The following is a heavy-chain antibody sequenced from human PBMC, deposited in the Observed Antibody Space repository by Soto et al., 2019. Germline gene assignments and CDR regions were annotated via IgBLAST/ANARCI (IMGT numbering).Heavy chain of an antibody. Sequence: GXSVKGSCNASGYPFTSYGSIWVRQAPGQGLEWMGWISAYNGNTNYAQKLQGRITMTTDTSTSTAYMELRSLRSDDTAVYYCARDGEWLVSDYWGQGTLVTVSS. V-gene: IGHV1-18*04. CDR2: ISAYNGNT. J-gene: IGHJ4*02. CDR3: ARDGEWLVSDY. CDR1: GYPFTSYG. D-gene: IGHD6-19*01.